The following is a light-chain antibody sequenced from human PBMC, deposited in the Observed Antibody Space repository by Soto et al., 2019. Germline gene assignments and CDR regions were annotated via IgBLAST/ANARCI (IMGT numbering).Light chain of an antibody. J-gene: IGLJ1*01. Sequence: QSALTQPPSASGSPGQSVAVSCTGTSSDIGNYIFVSWYQQHPGKAPKLMIYEVSKRPSGVPDRFSGSKSGNTASLTVSGLQAEDEADYYCSSYAGSNTYVFGTGTKVTVL. CDR2: EVS. CDR3: SSYAGSNTYV. V-gene: IGLV2-8*01. CDR1: SSDIGNYIF.